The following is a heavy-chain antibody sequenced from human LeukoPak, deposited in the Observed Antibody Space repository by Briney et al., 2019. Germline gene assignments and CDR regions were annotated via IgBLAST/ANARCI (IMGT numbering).Heavy chain of an antibody. CDR3: ARGRYCSGTSCLKFWFDP. Sequence: SETLSLTCAVYGGSFSGYYWSWIRQPPGKGLEWIGEINHSGSTNYNPSLKSRVTISVDTSKNQFSLKLSSVTAADTAVYYCARGRYCSGTSCLKFWFDPWGQGTLVTVSS. CDR1: GGSFSGYY. D-gene: IGHD2-2*01. CDR2: INHSGST. V-gene: IGHV4-34*01. J-gene: IGHJ5*02.